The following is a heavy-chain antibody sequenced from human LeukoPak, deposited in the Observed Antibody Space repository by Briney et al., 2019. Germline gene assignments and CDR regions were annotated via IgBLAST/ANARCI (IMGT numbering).Heavy chain of an antibody. J-gene: IGHJ6*03. Sequence: GGSLRLSCAASGFTFSSYAMSWVRQAPGKGLGWVSAISGSGGSTYYADSVKGRFTISRDNSKNTLYLQMNSLGAEDTAVYYCAKAGAYCSGGSCYSYDYYYMDVWGKGTTVTVSS. CDR1: GFTFSSYA. CDR2: ISGSGGST. V-gene: IGHV3-23*01. CDR3: AKAGAYCSGGSCYSYDYYYMDV. D-gene: IGHD2-15*01.